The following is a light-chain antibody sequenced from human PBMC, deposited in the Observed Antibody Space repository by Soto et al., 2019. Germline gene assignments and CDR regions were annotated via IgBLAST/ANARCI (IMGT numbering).Light chain of an antibody. J-gene: IGKJ5*01. CDR3: QQYYSTPPA. CDR2: WAS. V-gene: IGKV4-1*01. Sequence: DIVMTQSPDSLAVSLGERATINCKSSQSVFYSSNNKNYLAWYQXKQGQPPKLXIYWASTRESGVPDRFSGSGSGTDLTITISSLQAEDVAVYYCQQYYSTPPAFGQGTRLEIK. CDR1: QSVFYSSNNKNY.